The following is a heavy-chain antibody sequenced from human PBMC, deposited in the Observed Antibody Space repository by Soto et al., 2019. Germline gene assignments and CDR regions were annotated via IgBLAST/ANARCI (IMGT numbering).Heavy chain of an antibody. V-gene: IGHV1-58*01. CDR1: GFTFTSSA. Sequence: SVKVSCKASGFTFTSSAVQWVRQSRGQRLEWIGWIVVGSGNTNYAQKFQERVTITRDMSTSTAYMELSSLRSEDMAVYYCAAAPLYYDFWSGYLPWFDPWGQGTLVTVSS. CDR2: IVVGSGNT. D-gene: IGHD3-3*01. J-gene: IGHJ5*02. CDR3: AAAPLYYDFWSGYLPWFDP.